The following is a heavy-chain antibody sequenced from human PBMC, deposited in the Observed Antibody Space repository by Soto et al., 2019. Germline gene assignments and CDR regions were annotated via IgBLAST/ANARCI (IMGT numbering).Heavy chain of an antibody. Sequence: GGSLRLSCAASGFTFSTCAMSWVRQAPGKGLEWVSTISGGGVSTFYADSVKGRFTISRDNSKNILYLQMNSLTADDTAVYHCAKSLTTVLIHPSRGMAVWGQGTTVTVSS. V-gene: IGHV3-23*01. CDR2: ISGGGVST. J-gene: IGHJ6*02. D-gene: IGHD4-17*01. CDR3: AKSLTTVLIHPSRGMAV. CDR1: GFTFSTCA.